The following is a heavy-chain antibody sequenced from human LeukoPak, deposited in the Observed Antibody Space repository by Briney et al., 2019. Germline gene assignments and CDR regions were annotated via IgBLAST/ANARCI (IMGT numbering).Heavy chain of an antibody. CDR3: ARGGWLHAYSDY. D-gene: IGHD5-12*01. V-gene: IGHV4-4*07. Sequence: PSETLSLTCTVSGDSMNNYYWTWMRQPAGKGLEWIGRVYISGNTMYNPSLQSRVTMSLDTSNNQFPLKLRSVTAATKAVYFCARGGWLHAYSDYWGQESLLCVSS. CDR1: GDSMNNYY. CDR2: VYISGNT. J-gene: IGHJ4*02.